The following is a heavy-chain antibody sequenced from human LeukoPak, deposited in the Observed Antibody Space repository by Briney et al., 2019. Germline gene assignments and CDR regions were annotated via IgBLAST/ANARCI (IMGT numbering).Heavy chain of an antibody. J-gene: IGHJ5*01. CDR1: GFSLDTSGMG. V-gene: IGHV2-5*02. CDR2: IHWDDDK. Sequence: SGPTLIQPTQPLTLTCIFSGFSLDTSGMGVAWIRQPPEKALEWLALIHWDDDKRYSPSLQSRLTITKDSSKNQVVLTMTNMDPVDTATYYCVHRFRANHFDSWGQGTLVIVSS. CDR3: VHRFRANHFDS.